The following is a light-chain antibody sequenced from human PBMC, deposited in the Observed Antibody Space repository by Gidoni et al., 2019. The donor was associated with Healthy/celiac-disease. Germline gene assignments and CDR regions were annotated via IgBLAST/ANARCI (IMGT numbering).Light chain of an antibody. J-gene: IGLJ2*01. CDR1: SSDFVSYNY. CDR3: SAYAGSNNLV. Sequence: QSALTQPPSASGSPGQSVTLSCTGTSSDFVSYNYVSWYQQHPGKAPKLMIYEVSKRPSGVPDRFAGSKAGNTASLTGSGLQAEEEADYYCSAYAGSNNLVFGGGTKLTVL. V-gene: IGLV2-8*01. CDR2: EVS.